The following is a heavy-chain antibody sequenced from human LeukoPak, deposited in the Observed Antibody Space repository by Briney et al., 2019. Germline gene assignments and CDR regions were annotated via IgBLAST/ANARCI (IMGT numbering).Heavy chain of an antibody. D-gene: IGHD5-18*01. J-gene: IGHJ2*01. Sequence: SVKVSHKSCGFTFTSSAMQWVRQARAHRLEWIGWIVAGSGNTNYAQKFQERVTITRDMSTSTAYMELSSLRSEDTAVYYCAAGYITYSDGRGTGPYFDLWGRGTLVTVSS. CDR2: IVAGSGNT. CDR3: AAGYITYSDGRGTGPYFDL. CDR1: GFTFTSSA. V-gene: IGHV1-58*02.